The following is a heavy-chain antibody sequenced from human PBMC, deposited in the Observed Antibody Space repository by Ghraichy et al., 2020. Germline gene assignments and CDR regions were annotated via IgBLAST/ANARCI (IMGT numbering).Heavy chain of an antibody. CDR3: ARDADGHFDL. D-gene: IGHD5-24*01. CDR2: ITGDGSTT. J-gene: IGHJ4*02. V-gene: IGHV3-74*01. Sequence: GGSLRLSCVASGFNFRSYWMNWVRQAPGKGLVWVSFITGDGSTTTYADSVEGRFTISRDNAKNTLYLQMNSLRAEDTAVYYCARDADGHFDLLGQGTLVTVSS. CDR1: GFNFRSYW.